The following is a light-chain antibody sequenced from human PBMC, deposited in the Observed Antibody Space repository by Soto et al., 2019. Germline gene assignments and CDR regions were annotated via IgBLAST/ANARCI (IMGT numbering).Light chain of an antibody. CDR2: GNT. CDR3: QSYENSRTGFYG. J-gene: IGLJ1*01. Sequence: QSLLTQPPSVSGAPGQSVTISCTGSSSDIGAGFDVHWYQHLPGTAPKLLIYGNTNRPSGVPGRFSGSKSGTSASLVITGLQAEDEADYYCQSYENSRTGFYGFGTWTKVTV. V-gene: IGLV1-40*01. CDR1: SSDIGAGFD.